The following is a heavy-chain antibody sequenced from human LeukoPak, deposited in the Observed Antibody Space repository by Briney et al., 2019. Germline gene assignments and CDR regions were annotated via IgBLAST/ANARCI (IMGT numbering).Heavy chain of an antibody. CDR1: GYTFTNYW. Sequence: GESLKISCRGSGYTFTNYWIAWLRQRPGKGLERMGNIFPCYSDSRYRPSFQGQVTFAADKYISIAYLQWSSLKASDTAMYYCARQGWQQLVPYYFDYWGQGILVTVSS. CDR3: ARQGWQQLVPYYFDY. D-gene: IGHD6-13*01. V-gene: IGHV5-51*01. J-gene: IGHJ4*02. CDR2: IFPCYSDS.